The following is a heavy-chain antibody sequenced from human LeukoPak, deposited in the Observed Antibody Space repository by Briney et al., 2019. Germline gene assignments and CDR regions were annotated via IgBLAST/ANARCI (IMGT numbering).Heavy chain of an antibody. CDR3: ARVFDS. V-gene: IGHV4-39*07. CDR1: GGSVSTSDYY. Sequence: SETLSLTCTVSGGSVSTSDYYWGWIRQSPVKGLEWIGDVFYTGKTNYNPSLRGRATISIDTSKNQFSLRLTYVTAADSAVYYCARVFDSWGQGTLVTVSS. CDR2: VFYTGKT. J-gene: IGHJ4*02.